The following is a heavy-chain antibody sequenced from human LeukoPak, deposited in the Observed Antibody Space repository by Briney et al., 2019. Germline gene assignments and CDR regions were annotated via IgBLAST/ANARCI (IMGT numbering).Heavy chain of an antibody. V-gene: IGHV4-38-2*02. D-gene: IGHD6-19*01. CDR3: ARETIAVAGDWFDP. J-gene: IGHJ5*02. Sequence: SETLSLTCAVSGYSISSGYYWGWIRQPPGKGLEWIGSIYHSGSTYYNPSLKSRVTISVDTSKNQFSPKLSSVTAADTAVYYCARETIAVAGDWFDPWGQGTLVTVSS. CDR2: IYHSGST. CDR1: GYSISSGYY.